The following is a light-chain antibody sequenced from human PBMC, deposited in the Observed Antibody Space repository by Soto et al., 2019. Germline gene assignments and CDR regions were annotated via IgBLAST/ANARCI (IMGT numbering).Light chain of an antibody. CDR2: EGT. CDR1: NXDLGSYNL. CDR3: CSYAGDYMFV. Sequence: QSALTRPDPVSGSPGQSITISCTGTNXDLGSYNLVSRFQQHPGKVPKVMIYEGTKRPSGVSDRFSGSKSDNTASLTISGLQAEDEGDYYCCSYAGDYMFVFGTGTKVIVL. J-gene: IGLJ1*01. V-gene: IGLV2-23*01.